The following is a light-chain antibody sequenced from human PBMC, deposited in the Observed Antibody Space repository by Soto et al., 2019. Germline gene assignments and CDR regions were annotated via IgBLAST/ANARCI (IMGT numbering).Light chain of an antibody. V-gene: IGKV3-11*01. CDR3: QQRSNWPT. Sequence: EIVLTQSPGTLSLSPGERATLSCRASQSISINLAWYQHKPGQAPRLLIYDASNRATGIPARFSGSGSGTDFTLTISSLEPEDFAVYYCQQRSNWPTFGQGTKVDIK. CDR2: DAS. J-gene: IGKJ1*01. CDR1: QSISIN.